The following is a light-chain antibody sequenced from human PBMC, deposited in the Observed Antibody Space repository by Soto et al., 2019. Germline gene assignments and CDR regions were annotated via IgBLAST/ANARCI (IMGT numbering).Light chain of an antibody. Sequence: QSALAQPASVSGSPGQSITISCTGTSSDVGGYNYVSWYQQHPGKAPKLMIYDVSNRPSGVSNRFSGSKSGNTASLTISGLQAEDEADYYCSSYTRSSTTSFGTGTKLPVL. CDR3: SSYTRSSTTS. CDR2: DVS. V-gene: IGLV2-14*01. CDR1: SSDVGGYNY. J-gene: IGLJ1*01.